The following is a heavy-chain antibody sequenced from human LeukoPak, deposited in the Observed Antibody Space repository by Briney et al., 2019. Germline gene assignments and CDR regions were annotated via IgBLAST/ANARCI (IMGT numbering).Heavy chain of an antibody. V-gene: IGHV4-59*01. D-gene: IGHD6-13*01. Sequence: PSETLSLTCTVSGGSISSYYWSWIRQPPAKGLEWIGYIYYSGSTNYNPSLKSRVTISVDTPKNQFSLKLSSVTAADTAVYYCARVRGYSSHNAFDIWGQGTMVTVSS. CDR2: IYYSGST. J-gene: IGHJ3*02. CDR3: ARVRGYSSHNAFDI. CDR1: GGSISSYY.